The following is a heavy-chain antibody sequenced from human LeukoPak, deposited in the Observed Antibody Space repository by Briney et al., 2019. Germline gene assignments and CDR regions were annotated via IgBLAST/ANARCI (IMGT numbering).Heavy chain of an antibody. V-gene: IGHV4-39*07. CDR1: GGSISSSSYY. Sequence: SETLSLTCTVSGGSISSSSYYWGWIRQPPGKRLEWIGSAYYSGSTYYNPSLKSRVTISVDTSKNQFSLKLSSVTAADTAVYYCARQTGSGLFILPGGQGTLVTVSS. CDR2: AYYSGST. CDR3: ARQTGSGLFILP. D-gene: IGHD3/OR15-3a*01. J-gene: IGHJ4*02.